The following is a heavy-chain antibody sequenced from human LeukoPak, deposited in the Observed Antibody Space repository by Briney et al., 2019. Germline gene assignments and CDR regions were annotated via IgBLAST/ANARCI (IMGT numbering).Heavy chain of an antibody. Sequence: SETLSLTCAVYGGSFIGYYWSWIRQPPGKGLEWIGEINHSGSTNYNPSLKSRVTISVDTSKNQFSLKLSSVTAADTAVYYCARNIAVAGTYYYGMDVWGQGTTVTVSS. V-gene: IGHV4-34*01. CDR1: GGSFIGYY. CDR3: ARNIAVAGTYYYGMDV. D-gene: IGHD6-19*01. J-gene: IGHJ6*02. CDR2: INHSGST.